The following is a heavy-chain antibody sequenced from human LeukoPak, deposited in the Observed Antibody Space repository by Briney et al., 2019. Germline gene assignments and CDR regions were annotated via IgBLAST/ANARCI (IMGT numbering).Heavy chain of an antibody. V-gene: IGHV4-38-2*01. CDR1: GYAISSGYY. CDR2: IYHSGST. J-gene: IGHJ3*02. D-gene: IGHD3-16*02. Sequence: SETLSLTCAVSGYAISSGYYWGWIRQPPGKGLEWIGSIYHSGSTYYNPSLKSRVTISVDTSKNQFSLKLSSVTAADTAVYYCARPLDDYVWGSYRFDAFDIWGQGTMVTVSS. CDR3: ARPLDDYVWGSYRFDAFDI.